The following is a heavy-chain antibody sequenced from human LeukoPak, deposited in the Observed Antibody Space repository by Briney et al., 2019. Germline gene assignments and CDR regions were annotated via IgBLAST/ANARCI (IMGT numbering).Heavy chain of an antibody. V-gene: IGHV4-34*01. CDR2: INHSGST. D-gene: IGHD1-1*01. J-gene: IGHJ4*02. CDR3: ARVSDWNDFDY. Sequence: SETLSLTCAVYGGSFSGYYWSWIRQPPGKGLEWIGEINHSGSTNYNPSLKSRVTISVDTSKNQFSLKLSSVTAADTAMYYCARVSDWNDFDYWGQGTLVTVSS. CDR1: GGSFSGYY.